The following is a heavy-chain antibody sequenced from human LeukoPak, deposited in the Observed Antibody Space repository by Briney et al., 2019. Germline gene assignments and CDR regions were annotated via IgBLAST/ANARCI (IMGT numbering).Heavy chain of an antibody. D-gene: IGHD2-2*02. CDR2: IKQDGSDK. CDR3: ASGLGYCSSTSCYNYYYYGMDV. V-gene: IGHV3-7*03. CDR1: GFTFSSYW. J-gene: IGHJ6*04. Sequence: PGGSLRLSCAASGFTFSSYWMSWVRQAPGKGLEWVANIKQDGSDKYYVDSVKGRFTISRDNAKNSLYLQMNSLRAEDTAVYYCASGLGYCSSTSCYNYYYYGMDVWGKGTTVTVSS.